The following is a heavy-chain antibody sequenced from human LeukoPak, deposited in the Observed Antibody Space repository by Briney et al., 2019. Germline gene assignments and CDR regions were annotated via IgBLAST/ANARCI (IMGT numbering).Heavy chain of an antibody. CDR2: INHSGST. J-gene: IGHJ5*02. V-gene: IGHV4-34*01. Sequence: SETLSLTCAVYGGSFSRYYWSWIRQPPGKGLEWIGEINHSGSTNYNPSLKSRVTISVDTSKNQFSLKLSSVTAADTAVYYCARAAAGPLNWFDPWGQGTLVTVSS. D-gene: IGHD6-13*01. CDR1: GGSFSRYY. CDR3: ARAAAGPLNWFDP.